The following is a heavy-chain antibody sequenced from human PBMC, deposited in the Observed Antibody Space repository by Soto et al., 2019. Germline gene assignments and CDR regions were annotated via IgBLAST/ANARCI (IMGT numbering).Heavy chain of an antibody. CDR3: AKATPYSSSWFPGDYYYGMDV. CDR2: ISWNSGSI. D-gene: IGHD6-13*01. Sequence: GGSLRLSCAASGFTFDDYAMHWVRQAPGKGLEWVSGISWNSGSIGYADSVKGRFTISRDNAKNSLYLQMNSLRAEDTALYYCAKATPYSSSWFPGDYYYGMDVWGQGTTVTVSS. CDR1: GFTFDDYA. J-gene: IGHJ6*02. V-gene: IGHV3-9*01.